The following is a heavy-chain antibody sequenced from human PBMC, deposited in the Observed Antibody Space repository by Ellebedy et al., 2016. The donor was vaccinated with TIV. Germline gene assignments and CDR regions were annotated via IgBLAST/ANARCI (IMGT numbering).Heavy chain of an antibody. CDR2: IYSCGST. J-gene: IGHJ4*02. CDR1: GFTVSSNY. D-gene: IGHD4-17*01. CDR3: ASGPSKLDGDYDY. Sequence: GESLKISCAASGFTVSSNYMSWVRQAPGKGLEWVSVIYSCGSTYYADSVKGRFTISRDNSKNTLYLQMNSLRAEDTAVYYCASGPSKLDGDYDYWGQGTLVTVSS. V-gene: IGHV3-66*03.